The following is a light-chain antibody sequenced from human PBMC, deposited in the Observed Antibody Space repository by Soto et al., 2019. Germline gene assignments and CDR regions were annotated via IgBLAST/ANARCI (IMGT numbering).Light chain of an antibody. J-gene: IGLJ1*01. V-gene: IGLV2-14*01. CDR3: NSYRTVSTYV. CDR2: DVG. CDR1: SSDIGGYNF. Sequence: QSALTQPASVSGSPGQSITIACTGTSSDIGGYNFVSWYQQHPGKAPKLLIYDVGNRPSGVSSRFSGSKSGNTASLTISGLQAEDEAHYYCNSYRTVSTYVFGTATKLTVL.